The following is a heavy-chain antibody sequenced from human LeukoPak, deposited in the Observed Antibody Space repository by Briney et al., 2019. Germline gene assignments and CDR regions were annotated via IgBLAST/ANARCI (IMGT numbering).Heavy chain of an antibody. Sequence: SETLSLTCTVSGASISSYYWSWIRQPPGKGLEWIGYIYYSGSTNYNPSLKSRVTISVDTSKNQFSLRLSSVPAADTAVYYCARHRYYYDSSGYYYQPWGQGTLVTVSS. J-gene: IGHJ5*02. V-gene: IGHV4-59*01. CDR2: IYYSGST. CDR3: ARHRYYYDSSGYYYQP. CDR1: GASISSYY. D-gene: IGHD3-22*01.